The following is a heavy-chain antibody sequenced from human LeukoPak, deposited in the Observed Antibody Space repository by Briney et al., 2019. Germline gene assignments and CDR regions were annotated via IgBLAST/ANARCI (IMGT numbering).Heavy chain of an antibody. CDR1: GFTFSSYS. V-gene: IGHV3-48*01. J-gene: IGHJ4*02. CDR3: AREARYSSSWYADY. CDR2: ISSSSSTI. Sequence: QSGGSLRLSCAASGFTFSSYSMNWVRHAPGKGLEWVSYISSSSSTIYYADSVKGRFTISRDNAKNSLYLQMNSLRAEDTAVYYCAREARYSSSWYADYWGQGTLVTVSS. D-gene: IGHD6-13*01.